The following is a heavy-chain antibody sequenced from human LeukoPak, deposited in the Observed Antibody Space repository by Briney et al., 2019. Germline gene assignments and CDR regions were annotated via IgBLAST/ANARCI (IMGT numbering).Heavy chain of an antibody. V-gene: IGHV3-23*01. CDR1: GFTFVSYA. J-gene: IGHJ4*02. CDR2: ISGSGSDT. CDR3: ATDYYDRSGDYTVDY. Sequence: PGGCLRLSCAASGFTFVSYAMNWVRQVPGKGLEWVSAISGSGSDTYYADSVKGRFTISRDNSKNTVYLQMSSLGAEDTAVYYCATDYYDRSGDYTVDYWGQGALVTVSS. D-gene: IGHD3-22*01.